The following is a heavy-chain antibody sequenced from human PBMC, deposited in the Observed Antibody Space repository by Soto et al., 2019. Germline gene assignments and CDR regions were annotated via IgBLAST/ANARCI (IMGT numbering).Heavy chain of an antibody. CDR1: GLTFSSYA. CDR3: AKGTVGSNLQPYYFDF. Sequence: EVQLLESGGGLVQPGGSLRLSCAVSGLTFSSYAMSWVRQGPGKGLEWVSTISGSGGSTYYADSVKGRFTISRDNSRDTLCLQMNNLRAEDTAVYYCAKGTVGSNLQPYYFDFWGQGTLVTVSS. D-gene: IGHD6-13*01. CDR2: ISGSGGST. J-gene: IGHJ4*02. V-gene: IGHV3-23*01.